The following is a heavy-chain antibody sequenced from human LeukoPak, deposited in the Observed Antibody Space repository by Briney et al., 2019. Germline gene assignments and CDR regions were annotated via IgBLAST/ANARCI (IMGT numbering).Heavy chain of an antibody. D-gene: IGHD3-9*01. CDR2: INPNSGGT. J-gene: IGHJ6*03. CDR1: GYTFTGYY. CDR3: ARDSEAPRYFDWLTPRGYYYMDV. Sequence: ASVKVSCKASGYTFTGYYMHWVRQAPGQGLEWMGRINPNSGGTNYAQKFQGRVTMTRDTSISTAYMELSRLRSDDTAVCYCARDSEAPRYFDWLTPRGYYYMDVWGKGTTVTVSS. V-gene: IGHV1-2*06.